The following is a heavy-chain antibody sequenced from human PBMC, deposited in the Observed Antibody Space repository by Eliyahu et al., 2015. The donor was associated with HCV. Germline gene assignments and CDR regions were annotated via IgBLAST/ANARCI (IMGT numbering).Heavy chain of an antibody. D-gene: IGHD2-21*02. CDR2: INHSGST. CDR1: GGSFSGYY. CDR3: ARRYCGGDCYYGFDY. Sequence: QXQLQQWGAGLLKPSETLSLTCAVYGGSFSGYYWSWIRQPPGKGLEWIGEINHSGSTNYNPSLKSRVTISVDTSKNQFSLKLSSVTAADTAVYYCARRYCGGDCYYGFDYWGQGTLVTVSS. J-gene: IGHJ4*02. V-gene: IGHV4-34*01.